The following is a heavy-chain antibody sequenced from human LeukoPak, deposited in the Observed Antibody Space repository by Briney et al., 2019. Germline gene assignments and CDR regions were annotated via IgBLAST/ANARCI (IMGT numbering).Heavy chain of an antibody. Sequence: PSETLSLTCTVSGGSLSTYYWSWVRQPPGKGLGWIGYIYYSGSTNYNTSLKSGLTTSVDTSKNQFSLKLSSVTPADTAVYYCARTTEAHSWRTRCYDYYIDVWGKGTTVTVSS. D-gene: IGHD6-13*01. V-gene: IGHV4-59*01. J-gene: IGHJ6*03. CDR3: ARTTEAHSWRTRCYDYYIDV. CDR2: IYYSGST. CDR1: GGSLSTYY.